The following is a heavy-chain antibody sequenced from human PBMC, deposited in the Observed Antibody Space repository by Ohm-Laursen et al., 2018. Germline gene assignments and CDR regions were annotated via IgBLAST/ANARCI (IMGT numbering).Heavy chain of an antibody. Sequence: SLRLSCAASGFTFSSYSMNWVRQAPGKGLEWVSAISYSGGSTYYADSVKGRFTISRDNSKNTLYLQMNSLRAEDTAVYYCAREGVLGDFYYYYGMDVWGQGTTVTVSS. CDR3: AREGVLGDFYYYYGMDV. J-gene: IGHJ6*02. V-gene: IGHV3-23*01. CDR1: GFTFSSYS. D-gene: IGHD3-3*02. CDR2: ISYSGGST.